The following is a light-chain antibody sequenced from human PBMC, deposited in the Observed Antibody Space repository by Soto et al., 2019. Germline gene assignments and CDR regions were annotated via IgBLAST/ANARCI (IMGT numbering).Light chain of an antibody. Sequence: DIQMTQSPSTLSASVLDRVTITCRASQSISSWLAWYQQKPGKAPKLLIYDASSLESGVPSRFSGSGSGTEFTLTISSLQPDDFATYYCQQYNSYSRTFGQGTKVDIK. CDR3: QQYNSYSRT. CDR2: DAS. CDR1: QSISSW. J-gene: IGKJ1*01. V-gene: IGKV1-5*01.